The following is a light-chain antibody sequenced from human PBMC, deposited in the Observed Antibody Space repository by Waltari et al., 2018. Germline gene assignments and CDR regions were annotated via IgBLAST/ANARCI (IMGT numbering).Light chain of an antibody. J-gene: IGLJ2*01. Sequence: QSALTQPASVSGSPGQSIAISCTGTNSDVGGSKFVSWYQQPPGKAPKLLIDDVTKRHPGVTDRFSGSKSYNTASLTISGLQAGDEADYYCSSYTSSGTVVFGGGTKLTVL. V-gene: IGLV2-14*01. CDR2: DVT. CDR1: NSDVGGSKF. CDR3: SSYTSSGTVV.